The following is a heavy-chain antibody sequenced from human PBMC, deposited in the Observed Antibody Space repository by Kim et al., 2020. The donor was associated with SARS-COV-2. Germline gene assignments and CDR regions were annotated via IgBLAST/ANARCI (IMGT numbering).Heavy chain of an antibody. CDR3: ARIGDY. D-gene: IGHD2-15*01. J-gene: IGHJ4*02. Sequence: YPGDPATRYSPSFPGQVTISADKSISTAYLQWSSLKASDTAMYYCARIGDYWGQGTLVTVSS. CDR2: YPGDPAT. V-gene: IGHV5-51*01.